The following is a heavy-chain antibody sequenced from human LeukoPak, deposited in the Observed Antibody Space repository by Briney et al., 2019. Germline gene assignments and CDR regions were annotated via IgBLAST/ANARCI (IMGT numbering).Heavy chain of an antibody. Sequence: PSETLSLTCTVSGGSISSSSYYWGWIRQPPGKGLEWIGSIYYSGSTYYNPSLKSRVTISVDTSKNQFSLKLSSVTAADTAVYYCARVRTGKTHWYFDLWGRGTPVTVSS. CDR3: ARVRTGKTHWYFDL. D-gene: IGHD1-1*01. CDR2: IYYSGST. CDR1: GGSISSSSYY. V-gene: IGHV4-39*01. J-gene: IGHJ2*01.